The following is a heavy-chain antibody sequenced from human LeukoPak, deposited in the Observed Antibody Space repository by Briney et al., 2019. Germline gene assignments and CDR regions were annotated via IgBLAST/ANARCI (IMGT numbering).Heavy chain of an antibody. J-gene: IGHJ4*02. CDR1: GFTFSSYW. Sequence: GGSLRLSCAASGFTFSSYWLSWVRQAPGKGLEWVASIEQDGSQKYYVDSVRGRFTISRDNAKDSVYLQTNSLRVEDTAVYYCARNSGSNPFDYWGQGTLVTVSS. D-gene: IGHD1-26*01. CDR3: ARNSGSNPFDY. CDR2: IEQDGSQK. V-gene: IGHV3-7*01.